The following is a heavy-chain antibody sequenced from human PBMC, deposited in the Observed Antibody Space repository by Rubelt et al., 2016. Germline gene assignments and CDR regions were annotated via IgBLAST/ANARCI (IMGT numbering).Heavy chain of an antibody. CDR3: ATGIVVVPAHVPSRDY. J-gene: IGHJ4*02. Sequence: QVQLVQSGAEVKKPGASVKVSCKVSGYTLTELSMHWVRQAPGKGLEWMGGFDPEDGETIYAQKFQGRVTRTEDTSTDTAYMELSSLGSEDTAVYYCATGIVVVPAHVPSRDYWGQGTLVTVSS. D-gene: IGHD2-2*01. V-gene: IGHV1-24*01. CDR2: FDPEDGET. CDR1: GYTLTELS.